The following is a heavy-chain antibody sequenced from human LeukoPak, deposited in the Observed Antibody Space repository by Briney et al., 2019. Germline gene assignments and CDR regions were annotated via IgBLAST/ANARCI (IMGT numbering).Heavy chain of an antibody. Sequence: ASVKVSCKASGGTFSSYAISWVRQAPGQGLEWMGGIIPIFGTANYAQKFQGRVTITADESTSTAYMELSSLRSEDTAVCYCARGFIPTTQSSGWYSWGQGTLVTVSS. J-gene: IGHJ4*02. D-gene: IGHD6-19*01. V-gene: IGHV1-69*13. CDR2: IIPIFGTA. CDR3: ARGFIPTTQSSGWYS. CDR1: GGTFSSYA.